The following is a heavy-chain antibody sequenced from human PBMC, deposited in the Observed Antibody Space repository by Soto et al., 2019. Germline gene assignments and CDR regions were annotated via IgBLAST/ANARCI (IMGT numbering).Heavy chain of an antibody. V-gene: IGHV4-31*02. Sequence: SISSGGYYWYWIRQHPGKGLEWIGYIYYSGTTYYNPSLKSRVTISVDASKNQFSLKLSSVTAADTAVYYCARSEATGLDYWGQGTLVTVSS. CDR1: SISSGGYY. D-gene: IGHD1-26*01. CDR3: ARSEATGLDY. CDR2: IYYSGTT. J-gene: IGHJ4*02.